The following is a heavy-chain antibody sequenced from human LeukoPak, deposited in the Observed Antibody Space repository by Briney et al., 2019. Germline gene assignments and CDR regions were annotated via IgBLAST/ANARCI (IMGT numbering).Heavy chain of an antibody. CDR2: IYYSGIT. Sequence: SETLSLTCTVSGGSVNSYYWSWVRQPPGKGLEWIGFIYYSGITNYNPSLKSRVTISVDTSKNQFSLKLNSVTAADTAVYYCARGYPGGISRVTGSFDYWGQGTLVTVSS. CDR3: ARGYPGGISRVTGSFDY. J-gene: IGHJ4*02. V-gene: IGHV4-59*02. CDR1: GGSVNSYY. D-gene: IGHD1-14*01.